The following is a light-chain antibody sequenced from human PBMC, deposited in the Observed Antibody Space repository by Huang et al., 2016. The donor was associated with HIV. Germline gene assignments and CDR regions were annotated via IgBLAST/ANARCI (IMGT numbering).Light chain of an antibody. V-gene: IGKV4-1*01. CDR2: WAS. CDR1: QNLLYNSNTKNY. CDR3: QQYYSSLWT. Sequence: DIVMTQSPDSLTVSLGERATIHCKSSQNLLYNSNTKNYLNWYQQKPGQPPKLLIYWASARESGVPDRFSGSGSGTNFTLNISSLQAEDVAVYYCQQYYSSLWTFGQGTKVEIK. J-gene: IGKJ1*01.